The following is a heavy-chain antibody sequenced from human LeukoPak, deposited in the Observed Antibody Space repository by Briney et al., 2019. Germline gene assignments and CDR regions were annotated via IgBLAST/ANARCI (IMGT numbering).Heavy chain of an antibody. CDR1: GASVSSIGYS. Sequence: SQTLSLTCGVSGASVSSIGYSWSWIRQPPGRGLEWIGYIYYSGSTNYNPSLKSRITISVDTSKNQFSLKLSSVTAADTAVYYCARGGHWELPHVDYWGQGTLVTVSS. CDR2: IYYSGST. J-gene: IGHJ4*02. V-gene: IGHV4-30-4*07. D-gene: IGHD1-26*01. CDR3: ARGGHWELPHVDY.